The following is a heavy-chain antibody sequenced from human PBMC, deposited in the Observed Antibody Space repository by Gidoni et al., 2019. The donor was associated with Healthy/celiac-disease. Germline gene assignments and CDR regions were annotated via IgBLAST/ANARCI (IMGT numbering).Heavy chain of an antibody. CDR3: ARDWGKYYYGSGSYNY. V-gene: IGHV1-46*01. J-gene: IGHJ4*02. D-gene: IGHD3-10*01. CDR2: INPSGGST. Sequence: QVQLVQSGAAVKKPGASVKVSCKASGYTFTSYYMHWVRQAPGQGLEWMGIINPSGGSTSYAQKFQGRVTMTRDTSTSTVYMELSSLRSEDTAVYYCARDWGKYYYGSGSYNYWGQGTLVTVSS. CDR1: GYTFTSYY.